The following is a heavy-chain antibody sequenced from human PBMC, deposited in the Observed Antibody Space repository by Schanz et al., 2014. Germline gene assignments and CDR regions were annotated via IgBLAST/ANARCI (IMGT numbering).Heavy chain of an antibody. CDR1: GFTFSSFG. J-gene: IGHJ4*02. D-gene: IGHD7-27*01. V-gene: IGHV3-30*02. CDR3: AKSGDAYLLDY. CDR2: IQNDGSNY. Sequence: QVQLVESGGGVVQPGGSLRLSCAASGFTFSSFGMHWVRQAPGKGLEWVAFIQNDGSNYYHADSVKGRFTISRDNSKNTLYLQINSLRTEDTAVFYCAKSGDAYLLDYWGQGTLVTVSS.